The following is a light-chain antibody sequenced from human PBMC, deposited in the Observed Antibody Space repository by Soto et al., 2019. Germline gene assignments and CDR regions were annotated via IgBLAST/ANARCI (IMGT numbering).Light chain of an antibody. CDR3: QQYYSYPWT. J-gene: IGKJ1*01. CDR2: KAS. V-gene: IGKV1-5*03. Sequence: DIQMTQSPSTLSASVGDRVTITCRASQSVGTYLAWFQQRPGKAPKGLISKASTLESGAPSRFTGSGSGTEFALTITSPQPEDFATYYCQQYYSYPWTFGQGTKV. CDR1: QSVGTY.